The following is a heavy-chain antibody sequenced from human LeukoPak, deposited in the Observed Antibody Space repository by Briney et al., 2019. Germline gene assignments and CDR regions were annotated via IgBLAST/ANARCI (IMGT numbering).Heavy chain of an antibody. V-gene: IGHV1-3*01. CDR1: GYTFTSYA. D-gene: IGHD3-9*01. CDR2: INAGNGNT. J-gene: IGHJ4*02. CDR3: VREGGLYDILTSFDY. Sequence: ASVKVSCKASGYTFTSYAMHWVRQAPGQRLEWMGWINAGNGNTKYSQKFQGRVTITRDTSASTAYMELSSLRSEDTAVYYCVREGGLYDILTSFDYWGQGTLVTVSS.